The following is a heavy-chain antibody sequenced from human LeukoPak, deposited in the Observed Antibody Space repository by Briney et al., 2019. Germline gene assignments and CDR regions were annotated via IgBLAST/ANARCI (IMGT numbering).Heavy chain of an antibody. CDR2: IYHSGST. CDR3: ASLRDYVGSGSPRY. V-gene: IGHV4-4*02. CDR1: GGSISSSNW. Sequence: SETLSLTCAVSGGSISSSNWWSWVRQPPGKGLEWIGEIYHSGSTNYNPSLKSRVTISVDKSKNQFSLNLSSVTAADTAVYYCASLRDYVGSGSPRYWGRGTLVTVSS. J-gene: IGHJ4*02. D-gene: IGHD3-10*01.